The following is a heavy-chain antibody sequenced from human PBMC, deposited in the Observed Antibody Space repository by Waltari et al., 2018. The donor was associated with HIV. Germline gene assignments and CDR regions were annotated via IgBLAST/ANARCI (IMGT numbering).Heavy chain of an antibody. Sequence: QVQLVESGGGVVQPGTYLSLFCAASGFPFTNYGLSRVRQAPGKGLEWVTLIRYDGSNKYYADSVKGRFTISRDNSKNTLYLQMNSLRAEDTAVYYCARDAAPNSHTPSSSDVWGQGTLVTVSS. CDR1: GFPFTNYG. V-gene: IGHV3-33*01. D-gene: IGHD6-13*01. J-gene: IGHJ4*02. CDR2: IRYDGSNK. CDR3: ARDAAPNSHTPSSSDV.